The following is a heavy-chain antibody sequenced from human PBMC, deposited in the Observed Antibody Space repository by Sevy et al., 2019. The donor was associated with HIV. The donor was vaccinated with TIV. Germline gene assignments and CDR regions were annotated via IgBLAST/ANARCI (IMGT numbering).Heavy chain of an antibody. D-gene: IGHD5-12*01. Sequence: GGSLRLSCTTSGFTFHDYAMSWFHQAPGKGLEWVAFITRNSYEAYGGTTDYAASVKGRFIISRDDSKSIAYLQMNSLKTEDTAVYYCTRGLATADTPEYYFDYWGQGTLVTVSS. CDR1: GFTFHDYA. CDR3: TRGLATADTPEYYFDY. CDR2: ITRNSYEAYGGTT. J-gene: IGHJ4*02. V-gene: IGHV3-49*03.